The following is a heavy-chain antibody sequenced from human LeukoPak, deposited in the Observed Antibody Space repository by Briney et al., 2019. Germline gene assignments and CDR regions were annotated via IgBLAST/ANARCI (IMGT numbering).Heavy chain of an antibody. CDR2: ISAYNGNT. D-gene: IGHD3-10*01. CDR1: GYTFTSYG. CDR3: ARKPLWFGVFDY. J-gene: IGHJ4*02. Sequence: RGASVKVSCRASGYTFTSYGISWVRHAPGQGLEWMGWISAYNGNTNYAQKLQGRVTMTTDTSTSTAYMELRSLRPDDTAVYYCARKPLWFGVFDYWGQGTLVTVSS. V-gene: IGHV1-18*04.